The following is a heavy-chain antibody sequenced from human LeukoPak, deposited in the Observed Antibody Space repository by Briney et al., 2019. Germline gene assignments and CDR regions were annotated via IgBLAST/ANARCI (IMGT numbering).Heavy chain of an antibody. V-gene: IGHV1-2*06. D-gene: IGHD2-15*01. J-gene: IGHJ5*02. CDR1: GYTFTVYY. CDR2: INPNSGDT. CDR3: ARGYCSGGTCYLVEDWFDP. Sequence: ASVKVSCKASGYTFTVYYMYWVRRAPGQGLEWMGRINPNSGDTDYAQNFQGRVTMTRNTSISTAYMELTNLRSDDTAVYYCARGYCSGGTCYLVEDWFDPWGQGTLVTVSS.